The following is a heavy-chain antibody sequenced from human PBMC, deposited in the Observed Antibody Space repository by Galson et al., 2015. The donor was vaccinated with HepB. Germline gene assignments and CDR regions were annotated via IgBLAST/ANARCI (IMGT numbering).Heavy chain of an antibody. J-gene: IGHJ4*02. Sequence: PALVKPTQTLTLTCTVSGFSLSTSGVGVGWIRQPPGKALEWLTLIYWDDDERYSPSLKNRLTITKDTSKNQVVLTMTNMDPVDAATYYCAHRRVSAKDYDSSAYYREVYFDYWGQGILVTVSS. V-gene: IGHV2-5*02. CDR3: AHRRVSAKDYDSSAYYREVYFDY. CDR1: GFSLSTSGVG. CDR2: IYWDDDE. D-gene: IGHD3-22*01.